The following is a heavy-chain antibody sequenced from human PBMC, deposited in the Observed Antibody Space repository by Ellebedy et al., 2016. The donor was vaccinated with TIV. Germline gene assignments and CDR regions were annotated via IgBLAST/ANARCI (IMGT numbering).Heavy chain of an antibody. J-gene: IGHJ1*01. CDR1: GFTLDSYG. V-gene: IGHV3-23*01. D-gene: IGHD2-15*01. CDR3: AKGGVVVGLQH. CDR2: IGRGGDT. Sequence: GESLKISXAASGFTLDSYGATWVRQAPGRGLEWVSSIGRGGDTHDADSVKGRFTISRDTSKNTVHLQVNSLRPEDTATYYCAKGGVVVGLQHWGQGTLVTVSS.